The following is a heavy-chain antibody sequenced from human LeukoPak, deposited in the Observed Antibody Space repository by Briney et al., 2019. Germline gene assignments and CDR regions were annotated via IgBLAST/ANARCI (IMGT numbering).Heavy chain of an antibody. CDR2: IFYSGNT. Sequence: SETLSLTCTVSGAFISSGGYYWSWIRQHPGKGLEWIGYIFYSGNTYYNPSLRSRVTISVDRSKNQFFLRLSSVTAADTAVYYCARYYGAYFDYWGQGTLVTVSS. V-gene: IGHV4-30-4*01. CDR1: GAFISSGGYY. CDR3: ARYYGAYFDY. J-gene: IGHJ4*02. D-gene: IGHD4-17*01.